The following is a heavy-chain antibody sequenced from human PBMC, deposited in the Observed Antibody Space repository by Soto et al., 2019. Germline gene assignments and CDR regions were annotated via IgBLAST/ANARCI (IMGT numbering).Heavy chain of an antibody. CDR1: GGSISSSSYY. J-gene: IGHJ3*02. V-gene: IGHV4-39*07. CDR3: ASKFGELLADAFDI. Sequence: NPSEPLSLTSTVSGGSISSSSYYWVWIRQPPGKGLERIGSIYYSRSTYYNPSLKSRVTMSVDKSKNQFSLKITSVTASDTGLYYCASKFGELLADAFDIWGQGTVVT. CDR2: IYYSRST. D-gene: IGHD3-10*01.